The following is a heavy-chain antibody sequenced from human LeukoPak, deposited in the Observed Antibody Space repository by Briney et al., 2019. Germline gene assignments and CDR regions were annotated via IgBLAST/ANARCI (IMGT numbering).Heavy chain of an antibody. CDR2: IRYDGSNK. CDR1: GFTFSSYG. V-gene: IGHV3-30*02. CDR3: AKDRFYYGSSTKGY. D-gene: IGHD3-10*01. J-gene: IGHJ4*02. Sequence: GGFLRLSCAASGFTFSSYGMHWVRQAPGKGLEWVAFIRYDGSNKYYADSVKGRFTISRDTSPNTLYLQMNSLRAEDTAVYYCAKDRFYYGSSTKGYWGQGTLVTVSS.